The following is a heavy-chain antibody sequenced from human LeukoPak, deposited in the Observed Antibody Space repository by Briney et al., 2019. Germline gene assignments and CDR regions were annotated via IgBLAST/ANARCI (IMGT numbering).Heavy chain of an antibody. D-gene: IGHD3-22*01. J-gene: IGHJ4*02. V-gene: IGHV3-23*01. CDR1: GFTFSSYA. Sequence: GGSLRLSCAASGFTFSSYAMSWVRQAPGKGLEWVSGISGSGSGGSTYYADSVKGRFTISRDNSKNTLYLQMNSLRAEDTAVYYCAEADPSSYYSSYWGQGTLVTVSS. CDR3: AEADPSSYYSSY. CDR2: ISGSGSGGST.